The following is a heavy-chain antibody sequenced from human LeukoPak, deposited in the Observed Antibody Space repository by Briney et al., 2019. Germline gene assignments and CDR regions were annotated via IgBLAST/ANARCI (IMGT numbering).Heavy chain of an antibody. Sequence: GGSLRLSCAASGFTFSDYYMSWIRQAPGKGLEWVSYISSSSRHTNYADSVKGRFTISRDNAKNSLYLQMNSLRAEDTAVYYCAANTPRVVREAAFDIWGQGTMVTVSS. J-gene: IGHJ3*02. D-gene: IGHD2-21*01. CDR3: AANTPRVVREAAFDI. CDR2: ISSSSRHT. CDR1: GFTFSDYY. V-gene: IGHV3-11*03.